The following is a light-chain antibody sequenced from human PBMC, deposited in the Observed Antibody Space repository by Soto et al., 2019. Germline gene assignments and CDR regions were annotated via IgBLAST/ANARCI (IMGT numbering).Light chain of an antibody. V-gene: IGLV2-14*01. CDR2: DVS. J-gene: IGLJ1*01. CDR1: SSDVGGYTY. CDR3: TSYTSSSTPYV. Sequence: QSVLNQPASVSGSPGQAITISCAGTSSDVGGYTYVSWYQQHPGKAPKLMIYDVSNRPSGVSNRFSGSKSGNTASLTISGLQAEDEADYYCTSYTSSSTPYVFGGGTKVTVL.